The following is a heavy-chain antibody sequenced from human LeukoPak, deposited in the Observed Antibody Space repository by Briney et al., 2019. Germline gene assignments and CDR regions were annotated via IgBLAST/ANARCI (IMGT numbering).Heavy chain of an antibody. J-gene: IGHJ3*02. D-gene: IGHD5-18*01. CDR3: ARDVDTAMVMRSDAFDI. Sequence: PGGSLRLSCAASGFTFRYYAMHWVRQAPGKGLEWVANIKQDGSEKYYVDSVKGRFTISRDNAKNSLYLQMNSLRAEDTAVYYCARDVDTAMVMRSDAFDIWGQGTMVTVSS. CDR2: IKQDGSEK. CDR1: GFTFRYYA. V-gene: IGHV3-7*01.